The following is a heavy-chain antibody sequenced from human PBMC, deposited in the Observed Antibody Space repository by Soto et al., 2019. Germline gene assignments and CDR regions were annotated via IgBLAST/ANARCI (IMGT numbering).Heavy chain of an antibody. CDR1: GFTFSSYG. Sequence: EVQLLESGGGLVQPGGSLRLSCTASGFTFSSYGMSWVRKATGKGLEWVSSIDVTGGGTFYADSVKGRFTISRDNSKNTLDLQLNSLRAEDTAVYYCAKARGWFGSLNGYFDYWGQGTLVTVSS. CDR3: AKARGWFGSLNGYFDY. CDR2: IDVTGGGT. J-gene: IGHJ4*02. D-gene: IGHD1-26*01. V-gene: IGHV3-23*01.